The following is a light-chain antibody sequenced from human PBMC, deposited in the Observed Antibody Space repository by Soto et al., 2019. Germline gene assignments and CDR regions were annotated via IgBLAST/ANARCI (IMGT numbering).Light chain of an antibody. V-gene: IGLV2-14*03. CDR2: DVS. CDR1: SSDIGTYNY. Sequence: QSALTQPASVSGSPGQSITISCTGTSSDIGTYNYVSWYQQHPGQAPKLMIYDVSNRPSGVSDRFSGSKSGITASLTISGPQAEDEADYYCYSCSRSSGTRYVFGTGTKLTVL. J-gene: IGLJ1*01. CDR3: YSCSRSSGTRYV.